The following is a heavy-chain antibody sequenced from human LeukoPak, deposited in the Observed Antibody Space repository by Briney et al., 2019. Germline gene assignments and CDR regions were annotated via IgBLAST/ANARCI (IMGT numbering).Heavy chain of an antibody. D-gene: IGHD2-15*01. V-gene: IGHV3-30*04. CDR3: ARSYCSGGSCVHYYYYGMDV. CDR2: ISYDGSNK. Sequence: PGGSLTLSCAASGFTFSSYALHWVRQAPAKGLEWVAVISYDGSNKYYVDSVKGRFTISRDNSKNTLYLQMNSLRAEDTAVYYCARSYCSGGSCVHYYYYGMDVWGQGTKVTVSS. CDR1: GFTFSSYA. J-gene: IGHJ6*02.